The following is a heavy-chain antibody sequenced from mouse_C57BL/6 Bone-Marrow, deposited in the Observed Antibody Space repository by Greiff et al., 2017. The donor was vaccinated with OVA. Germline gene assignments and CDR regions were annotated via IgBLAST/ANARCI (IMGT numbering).Heavy chain of an antibody. CDR1: GFTFSDYG. Sequence: DVMLVESGGGLVKPGGSLKLSCAASGFTFSDYGMHWVRQAPEQGLEWVAYISSGSSTIYYADTVKGRFTIARENAKNTLFLQMTSRRSEDTAMYYCARASAGDAMDYWGQGTSVTVSS. CDR3: ARASAGDAMDY. D-gene: IGHD3-3*01. CDR2: ISSGSSTI. J-gene: IGHJ4*01. V-gene: IGHV5-17*01.